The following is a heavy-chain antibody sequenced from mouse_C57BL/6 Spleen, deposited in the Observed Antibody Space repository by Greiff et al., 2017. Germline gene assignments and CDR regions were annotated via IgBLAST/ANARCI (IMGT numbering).Heavy chain of an antibody. Sequence: VQLQQPGAELVKPGASVKLSCTASGFTFTGFWMQWVRQRPGQGLEWIGESNTSASYSNYNQKLKGKATLTVDTYSCTALLQLSIRASEASAVYCCGEDYDRERFAYWGKGTLVTVSA. D-gene: IGHD2-4*01. CDR2: SNTSASYS. V-gene: IGHV1-50*01. J-gene: IGHJ3*01. CDR1: GFTFTGFW. CDR3: GEDYDRERFAY.